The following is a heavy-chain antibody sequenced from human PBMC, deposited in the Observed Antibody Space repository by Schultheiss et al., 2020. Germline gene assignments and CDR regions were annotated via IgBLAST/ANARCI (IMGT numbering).Heavy chain of an antibody. CDR1: GFTFSDYH. Sequence: GGSLRLSCAASGFTFSDYHMSWIRQAPGKGLEWVSYISSSGSTIYYADSVKGRFTISRDNAKNSLYLQMNSLRAEDTALYYCAKGSGDGYNDYWGQGTLVTVSS. D-gene: IGHD5-24*01. V-gene: IGHV3-11*01. J-gene: IGHJ4*02. CDR2: ISSSGSTI. CDR3: AKGSGDGYNDY.